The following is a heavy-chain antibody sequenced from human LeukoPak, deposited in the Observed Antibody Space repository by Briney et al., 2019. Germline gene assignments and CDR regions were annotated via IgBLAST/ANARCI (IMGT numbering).Heavy chain of an antibody. Sequence: SETLSLTRTVSGGSISSDCWSWIRQPPGKGLEWIGYLCNAGSTNYNPSPKSRATMSVDTPKSQFSLSLSSVTAADTAVYYCARRGDSSWRFDFWGQGTLVTVTS. D-gene: IGHD6-13*01. J-gene: IGHJ4*02. CDR2: LCNAGST. CDR3: ARRGDSSWRFDF. V-gene: IGHV4-59*12. CDR1: GGSISSDC.